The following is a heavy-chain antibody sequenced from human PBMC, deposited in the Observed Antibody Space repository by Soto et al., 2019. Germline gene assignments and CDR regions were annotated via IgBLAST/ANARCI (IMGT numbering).Heavy chain of an antibody. J-gene: IGHJ1*01. D-gene: IGHD2-2*01. V-gene: IGHV3-7*01. CDR1: GFTFSSSW. CDR2: INQDGSET. Sequence: EVQLVESGGGLVQPGGSLRLSCAVSGFTFSSSWMSWVRQTQEKGLEWVANINQDGSETYFLDSVRGRFTISRDNAKNSLYLQMNSLRAEDTALYDWARELIVVPAEYFQHWGQGTLVTVSS. CDR3: ARELIVVPAEYFQH.